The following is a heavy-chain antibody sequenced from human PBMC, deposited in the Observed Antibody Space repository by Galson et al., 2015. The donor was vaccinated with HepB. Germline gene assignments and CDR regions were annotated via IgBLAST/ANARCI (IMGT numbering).Heavy chain of an antibody. J-gene: IGHJ3*02. CDR3: ARPKWATVIAFDI. D-gene: IGHD4-17*01. V-gene: IGHV3-64*04. CDR2: ISSDGTST. CDR1: GFSFRTYA. Sequence: SLRLSCAFSGFSFRTYAMFWVRQAPVKGLEYVSGISSDGTSTYYANSVKGRFTISRDNSKNTQYLQMNSLRAEDTAVYYCARPKWATVIAFDIWGQGTMATVSS.